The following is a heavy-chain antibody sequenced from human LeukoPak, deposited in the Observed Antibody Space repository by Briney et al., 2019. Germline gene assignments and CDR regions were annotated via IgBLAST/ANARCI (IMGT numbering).Heavy chain of an antibody. CDR2: IIPIFGTA. D-gene: IGHD2-8*01. Sequence: SVTVSCTASGYTFTSYAISWVRQAPGQGLEWMGGIIPIFGTANYAQKFQGRVTITADESTSTAYMELSSLRSEDTAVYYCARDSDPVSMNWFDPWGQGTLVTVSS. CDR3: ARDSDPVSMNWFDP. J-gene: IGHJ5*02. CDR1: GYTFTSYA. V-gene: IGHV1-69*13.